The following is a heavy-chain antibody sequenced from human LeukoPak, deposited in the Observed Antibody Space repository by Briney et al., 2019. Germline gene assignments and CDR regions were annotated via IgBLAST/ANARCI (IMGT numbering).Heavy chain of an antibody. V-gene: IGHV3-48*03. J-gene: IGHJ4*02. CDR2: ISSSGSAM. D-gene: IGHD3-10*01. Sequence: GGSLRLSCAASEFTFSSYEMNWVRQAPGMGLEWVSYISSSGSAMYYADSVKDRFTISRDNTKNSLYLQMNSLRAEDTAVYYCARGFRLDYWGQGTLVTVSS. CDR3: ARGFRLDY. CDR1: EFTFSSYE.